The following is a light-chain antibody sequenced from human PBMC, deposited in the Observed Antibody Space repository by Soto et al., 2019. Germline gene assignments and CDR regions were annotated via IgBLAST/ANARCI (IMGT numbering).Light chain of an antibody. Sequence: QSALTQPPSASGSPGQSVTISCTGTSSDVGGYKYVSWYQHHPGKAPKLMIYEVSNRPSGVSNRFSASKSGNTASLTISGLQAEDEADYYCSSYTSSSTLVFGTGTKLTVL. V-gene: IGLV2-14*01. CDR1: SSDVGGYKY. J-gene: IGLJ1*01. CDR3: SSYTSSSTLV. CDR2: EVS.